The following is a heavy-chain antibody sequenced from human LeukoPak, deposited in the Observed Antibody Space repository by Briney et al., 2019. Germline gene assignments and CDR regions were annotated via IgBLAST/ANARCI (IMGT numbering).Heavy chain of an antibody. J-gene: IGHJ6*03. CDR1: EYTFTSYD. V-gene: IGHV1-8*01. CDR2: MNPNSGNT. Sequence: GASVKVSCDASEYTFTSYDINWVRQATGQGLEWMGWMNPNSGNTGYAQKFQDRVTITADKSTSTAYMELSSLRSEDTAVYYCARVVGLTGYSSSWYSGYYYYMDVWGKGTTVTVSS. D-gene: IGHD6-13*01. CDR3: ARVVGLTGYSSSWYSGYYYYMDV.